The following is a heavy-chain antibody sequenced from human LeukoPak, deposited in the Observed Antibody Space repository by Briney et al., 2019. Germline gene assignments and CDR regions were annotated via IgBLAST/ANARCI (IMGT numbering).Heavy chain of an antibody. V-gene: IGHV5-51*01. CDR3: ARRADSSAYYTY. CDR1: GYSFTNFW. J-gene: IGHJ4*02. CDR2: IYPGDSDT. Sequence: GESLRISCKGSGYSFTNFWIGWVRQMPGKGLEWMGIIYPGDSDTRYSPSFQGQVTISADKSIGTAYLQWGSLKASDTAMYYCARRADSSAYYTYWGQGTLVTVFS. D-gene: IGHD3-22*01.